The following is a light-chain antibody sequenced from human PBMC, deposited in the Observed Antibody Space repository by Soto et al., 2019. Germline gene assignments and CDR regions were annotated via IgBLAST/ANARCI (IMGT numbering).Light chain of an antibody. J-gene: IGKJ1*01. Sequence: EIVLTQSPGTLSLSPGERATLSCRASQSVADNYLAWYQQKPGQAPRLLFYAASRRAAGIPDTFSGSGSGTDFTLTITRLEPEDFELYYSQQYGHSPRTFGQGTKVEIK. CDR1: QSVADNY. CDR2: AAS. V-gene: IGKV3-20*01. CDR3: QQYGHSPRT.